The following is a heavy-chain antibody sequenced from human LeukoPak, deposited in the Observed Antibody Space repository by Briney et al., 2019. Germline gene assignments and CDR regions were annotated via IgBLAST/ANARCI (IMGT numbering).Heavy chain of an antibody. D-gene: IGHD2-8*01. Sequence: SVEVSCKASGGTFSSYAISWVRQAPGQGLEWMGGIIPIFGTANYAQKFQGRVTITADESTSTAYMELSSLRSEDTAVYYCAGSSYCTNGVCYLDYWGQGTLVTVSS. J-gene: IGHJ4*02. CDR3: AGSSYCTNGVCYLDY. CDR1: GGTFSSYA. CDR2: IIPIFGTA. V-gene: IGHV1-69*13.